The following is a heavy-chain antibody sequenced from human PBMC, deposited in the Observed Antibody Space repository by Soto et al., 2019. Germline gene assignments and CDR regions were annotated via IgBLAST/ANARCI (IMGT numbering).Heavy chain of an antibody. CDR3: ARDNDYPYGMDV. Sequence: PSETLSLTCTVSGGSISSYYWSWIRQPTGKGLEWIGYIYYSGNTNYNPSLKSRVTISVDTSKNQFSLKLSSVTAADTAVYYCARDNDYPYGMDVWGQGTTVTVSS. J-gene: IGHJ6*02. CDR2: IYYSGNT. V-gene: IGHV4-59*01. CDR1: GGSISSYY. D-gene: IGHD5-12*01.